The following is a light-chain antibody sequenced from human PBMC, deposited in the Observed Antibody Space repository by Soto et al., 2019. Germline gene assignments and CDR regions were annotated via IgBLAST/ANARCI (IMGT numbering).Light chain of an antibody. CDR3: SSYTSSSTPYV. J-gene: IGLJ1*01. CDR1: NNDIGSDFNS. V-gene: IGLV2-14*01. Sequence: QSVLTQPASVSGSPGQSITISCTGTNNDIGSDFNSVSWYQQHPGKAPKLMIYEVTNRPSGVSSRFSGSKSGNTASLTISGLQAEDEADYYCSSYTSSSTPYVFGTGTKV. CDR2: EVT.